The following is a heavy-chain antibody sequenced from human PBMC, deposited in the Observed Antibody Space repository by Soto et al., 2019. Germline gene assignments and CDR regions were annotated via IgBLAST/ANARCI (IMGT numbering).Heavy chain of an antibody. V-gene: IGHV3-72*01. CDR2: IRKQANIYTT. J-gene: IGHJ4*02. D-gene: IGHD2-2*01. CDR1: GFTFSDHY. CDR3: ARSGSSTSCYDY. Sequence: GGSLRLSCVGSGFTFSDHYIDWVRQAPGKGLEWVGRIRKQANIYTTHYAASVKGRFTIPRDDPKNSLYLQMNSLKTEDTAVYYCARSGSSTSCYDYWGQGTLVTVSS.